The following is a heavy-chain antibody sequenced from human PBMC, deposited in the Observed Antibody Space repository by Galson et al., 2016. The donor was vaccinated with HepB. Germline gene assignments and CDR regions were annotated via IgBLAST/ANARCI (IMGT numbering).Heavy chain of an antibody. V-gene: IGHV1-69*06. Sequence: SVKVSCKASGGSFSNCAISWVRQAPGQGLEWMGGVIPILGTPTYAEKFQDRVTITADKSTSTAYIELSSLRSEDTAVYYCARVRPYLLLGVTTFYHYYMDVWGTGTTVTVSS. J-gene: IGHJ6*03. D-gene: IGHD4-11*01. CDR3: ARVRPYLLLGVTTFYHYYMDV. CDR1: GGSFSNCA. CDR2: VIPILGTP.